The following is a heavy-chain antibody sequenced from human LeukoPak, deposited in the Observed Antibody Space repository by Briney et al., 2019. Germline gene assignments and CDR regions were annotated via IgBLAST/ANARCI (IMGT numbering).Heavy chain of an antibody. CDR2: IYYSGST. D-gene: IGHD6-13*01. CDR3: ARAAAAGNYYYYYMDV. CDR1: GGSISSYY. V-gene: IGHV4-59*01. J-gene: IGHJ6*03. Sequence: SETLSLTCTVSGGSISSYYWSWIRQPPGKGLEWIGYIYYSGSTNYNPSLKSRVTISVDTSKNQFSLKLSSVTAAGTAVYYCARAAAAGNYYYYYMDVWGKGTTVTVSS.